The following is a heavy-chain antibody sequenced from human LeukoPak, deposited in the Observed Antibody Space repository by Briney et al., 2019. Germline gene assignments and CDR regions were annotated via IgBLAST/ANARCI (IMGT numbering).Heavy chain of an antibody. D-gene: IGHD3-22*01. CDR3: ARDLRGYPY. Sequence: GGSLRLSCAASGFTFSNYAMSWVRQAPGKGLEWVSAISGSASSTYHADSVKGRFTISRDNAKNSLYLQMNSLRAEDTAVYYCARDLRGYPYWGQGTLVTVSS. V-gene: IGHV3-23*01. J-gene: IGHJ4*02. CDR1: GFTFSNYA. CDR2: ISGSASST.